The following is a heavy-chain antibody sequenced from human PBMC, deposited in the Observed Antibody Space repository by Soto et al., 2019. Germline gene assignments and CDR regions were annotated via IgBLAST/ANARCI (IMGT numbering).Heavy chain of an antibody. V-gene: IGHV4-59*08. Sequence: PSETLSLTCTVSGGSISSYYWSWIRQPPGKGLEWIGYIYYSGSTNYNPSLKSRVTISVDTSKNQFSLKLSSVTAAGTAVYYCARLYSGYDFPLFDYWGQGTLVTVSS. D-gene: IGHD5-12*01. CDR2: IYYSGST. CDR3: ARLYSGYDFPLFDY. J-gene: IGHJ4*02. CDR1: GGSISSYY.